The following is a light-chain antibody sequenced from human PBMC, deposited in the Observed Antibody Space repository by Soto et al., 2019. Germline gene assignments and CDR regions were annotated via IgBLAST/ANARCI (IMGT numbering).Light chain of an antibody. J-gene: IGKJ2*01. Sequence: DIQMTQSPSSLSASVGDRVTITCRASQSITTFLNWYQQKPGKAPKLLIYAASSLQTGVPSRFSGSGSGTDFTLTISSLEPGDLATYHCQQTYSTPYTFGQGTKLEIK. CDR3: QQTYSTPYT. CDR1: QSITTF. V-gene: IGKV1-39*01. CDR2: AAS.